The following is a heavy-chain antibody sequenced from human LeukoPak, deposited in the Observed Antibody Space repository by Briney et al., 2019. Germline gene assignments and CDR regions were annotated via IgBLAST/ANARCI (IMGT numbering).Heavy chain of an antibody. D-gene: IGHD7-27*01. CDR1: GYTFTGYY. V-gene: IGHV1-69*08. J-gene: IGHJ4*02. CDR2: IIPILGTA. CDR3: ARDLMGRLTAQTGEFDY. Sequence: SVKVSCKASGYTFTGYYMHWVRQAPGQGLEWMGRIIPILGTANYAQKFQGRVTITADKSTSTAYMELTSLRSEDTAVYYCARDLMGRLTAQTGEFDYWGQGTLVTVSS.